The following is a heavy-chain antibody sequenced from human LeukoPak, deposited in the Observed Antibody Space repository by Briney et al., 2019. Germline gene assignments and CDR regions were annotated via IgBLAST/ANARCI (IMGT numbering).Heavy chain of an antibody. CDR3: AREVGYCSGGSCYSYFDY. J-gene: IGHJ4*02. CDR2: IYYSGST. V-gene: IGHV4-59*01. CDR1: GGSISSYY. Sequence: PSETLSLTCTVSGGSISSYYWSWIRQPPGKGLEWIGYIYYSGSTNYNASLTNRVTISVDTSKNQFSLRLSSVAAADAAVYYCAREVGYCSGGSCYSYFDYWGQGTLVTVSS. D-gene: IGHD2-15*01.